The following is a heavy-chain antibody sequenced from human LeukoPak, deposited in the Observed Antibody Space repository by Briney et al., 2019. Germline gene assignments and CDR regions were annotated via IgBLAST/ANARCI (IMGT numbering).Heavy chain of an antibody. V-gene: IGHV3-30*02. CDR3: AKDTPTTGYHLDS. D-gene: IGHD1-1*01. CDR2: IRYDGSDK. CDR1: GFTLRGYG. J-gene: IGHJ4*02. Sequence: PGGSLRLPCAASGFTLRGYGMHWVRQAPGKGLEWVAFIRYDGSDKSYADSVKGRFTISRDNSENTLYQQINSLRVEDTAVCYCAKDTPTTGYHLDSWGQGTLVTVSS.